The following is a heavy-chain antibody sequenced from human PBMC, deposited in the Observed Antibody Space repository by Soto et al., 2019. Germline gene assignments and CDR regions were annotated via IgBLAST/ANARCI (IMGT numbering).Heavy chain of an antibody. CDR3: TTDNRNYYGSSSVGSLYYYYYGMDV. CDR2: IKSKTDGGTT. CDR1: GLNFSNAR. D-gene: IGHD3-10*01. V-gene: IGHV3-15*01. Sequence: GGSLRLSCAASGLNFSNARRSWVRKAPGKGLEWVGRIKSKTDGGTTDYAAPVKGRFTISRDDSKNTLYLQMNSLKTEDTAVYYCTTDNRNYYGSSSVGSLYYYYYGMDVWGQGTTVTVSS. J-gene: IGHJ6*02.